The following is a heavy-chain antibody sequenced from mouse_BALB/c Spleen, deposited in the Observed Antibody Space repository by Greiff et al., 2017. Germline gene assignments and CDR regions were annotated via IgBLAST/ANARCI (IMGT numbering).Heavy chain of an antibody. V-gene: IGHV1-7*01. J-gene: IGHJ2*01. CDR3: ARTSPYYGRYFDY. D-gene: IGHD1-1*01. CDR2: INPSTGYT. Sequence: VQLQQSGAELAKPGASVKMSCKASGYTFTSYWMHWVKQRPGQGLEWIGYINPSTGYTEYNQKFKDKATLTADKSSSTAYMQLSSLTSEDSAVYYCARTSPYYGRYFDYWGQGTTLTVSS. CDR1: GYTFTSYW.